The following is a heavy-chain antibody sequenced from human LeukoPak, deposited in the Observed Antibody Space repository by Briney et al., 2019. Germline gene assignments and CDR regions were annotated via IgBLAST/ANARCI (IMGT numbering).Heavy chain of an antibody. V-gene: IGHV3-74*01. CDR3: TRVLAGRSGLMDV. J-gene: IGHJ6*02. CDR1: GFSLSDYW. D-gene: IGHD2-8*02. Sequence: GGSLRLSCVVSGFSLSDYWMHWVRQVPGKGLMWVSRISPEGSGTTYGDSVKGRFTISRDSAKNTLYLQMNSLRAEDAAVYYCTRVLAGRSGLMDVWGRGTTVTVSS. CDR2: ISPEGSGT.